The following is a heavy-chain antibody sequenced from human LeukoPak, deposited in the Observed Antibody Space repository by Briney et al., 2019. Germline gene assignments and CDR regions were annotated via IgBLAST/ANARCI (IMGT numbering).Heavy chain of an antibody. J-gene: IGHJ4*02. CDR3: ATHPGGLQSGFDN. D-gene: IGHD5-24*01. V-gene: IGHV5-51*01. Sequence: GESLKISCKGSGYSFISYWIGWVRQMPGKGLEWMGIIYPGDSDTTYSPSFQGQVTISVDRSSSTAYIQWSRLKASDTAMYYCATHPGGLQSGFDNWGQGTLVTVSS. CDR1: GYSFISYW. CDR2: IYPGDSDT.